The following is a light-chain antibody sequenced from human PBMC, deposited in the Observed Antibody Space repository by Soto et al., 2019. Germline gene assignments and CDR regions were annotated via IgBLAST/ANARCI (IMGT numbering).Light chain of an antibody. CDR1: QSVSSN. CDR2: GAS. V-gene: IGKV3-15*01. Sequence: IVMTQSPATLSVSPGERASLSCRASQSVSSNLAWYQQKPGQAPRLLIYGASTRATGIPARFSGSESGTEFTLTISSLQSEDFAIYYCQQYNNWPPLTFGQGTKVEIK. J-gene: IGKJ1*01. CDR3: QQYNNWPPLT.